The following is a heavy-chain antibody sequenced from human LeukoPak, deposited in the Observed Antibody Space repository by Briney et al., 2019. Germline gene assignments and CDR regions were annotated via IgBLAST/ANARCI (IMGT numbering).Heavy chain of an antibody. D-gene: IGHD3-10*01. CDR3: ASMVRGVHLYYFDY. CDR1: GGTFSSYA. CDR2: IIPIFGTA. J-gene: IGHJ4*02. Sequence: GSSVKVSCKASGGTFSSYAISWVRQAPGQGLEWMGGIIPIFGTANYAQKFQGRVTITADESTSTAYMELSSLRSEGTAVYYCASMVRGVHLYYFDYWGQGTLVTVSS. V-gene: IGHV1-69*01.